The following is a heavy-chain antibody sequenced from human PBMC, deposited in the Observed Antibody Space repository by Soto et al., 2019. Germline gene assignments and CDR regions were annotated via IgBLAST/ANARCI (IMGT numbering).Heavy chain of an antibody. J-gene: IGHJ6*03. CDR1: GFTFSNAW. CDR3: TTVSYYDFWSGYRTYYYYYYYMDV. CDR2: IKSKTDGGTT. Sequence: GGSLRLSCAASGFTFSNAWMSWVRQAPGKGLEWVGRIKSKTDGGTTDYAAPVKGRFTISRDDSKNRLYLQMNSLKTEDTAVYYCTTVSYYDFWSGYRTYYYYYYYMDVWGKGTTVTVSS. D-gene: IGHD3-3*01. V-gene: IGHV3-15*01.